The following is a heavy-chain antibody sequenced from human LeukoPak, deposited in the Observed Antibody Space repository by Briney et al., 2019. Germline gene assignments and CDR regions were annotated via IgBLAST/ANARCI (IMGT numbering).Heavy chain of an antibody. V-gene: IGHV3-9*01. D-gene: IGHD4-17*01. CDR1: GFTFDDYA. Sequence: PGGSLRLSCAASGFTFDDYAMHWVRQAPGKGLEWVSGISWNSGSIGYADSVKGRFTISRDNAKNSLYLQMNSLRAEDTAVYYCAKEGGDYGQISGSPRGYFDYWGQGTLVTVSS. CDR2: ISWNSGSI. CDR3: AKEGGDYGQISGSPRGYFDY. J-gene: IGHJ4*02.